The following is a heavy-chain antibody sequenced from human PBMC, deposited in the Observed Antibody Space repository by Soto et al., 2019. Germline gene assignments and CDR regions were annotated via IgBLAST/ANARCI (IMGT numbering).Heavy chain of an antibody. J-gene: IGHJ6*03. CDR2: INHSGST. Sequence: SETLSLTCAVYGGSFSGYYWSWIRQPPGKGLEWIGEINHSGSTNYNPSLKSRVTISVDTSKNQFSLKLSSVTAADTAVYYCARSIFNSSGYYIALGRMDVWGKGTTVTVSS. V-gene: IGHV4-34*01. D-gene: IGHD3-3*01. CDR3: ARSIFNSSGYYIALGRMDV. CDR1: GGSFSGYY.